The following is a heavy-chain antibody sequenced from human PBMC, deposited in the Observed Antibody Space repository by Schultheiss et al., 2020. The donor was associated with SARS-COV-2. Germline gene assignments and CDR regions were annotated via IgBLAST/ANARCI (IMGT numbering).Heavy chain of an antibody. CDR1: GFTFSSYG. CDR2: ISYDGSNK. J-gene: IGHJ6*02. CDR3: ARDTIFGVVNVLYYYGMDV. D-gene: IGHD3-3*01. V-gene: IGHV3-30*03. Sequence: GGSLRLSCAASGFTFSSYGMHWVRQAPGKGLEWVAVISYDGSNKYYADSVKGRFTISRDNSKNTLYLQMNSLRAEDTAVYYCARDTIFGVVNVLYYYGMDVWGQGTTVTVSS.